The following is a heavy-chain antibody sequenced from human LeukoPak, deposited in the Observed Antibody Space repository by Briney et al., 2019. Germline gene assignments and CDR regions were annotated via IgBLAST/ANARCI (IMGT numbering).Heavy chain of an antibody. V-gene: IGHV4-4*02. CDR2: INHSEST. J-gene: IGHJ6*03. CDR3: ARGVSGATPYYYYYMDV. CDR1: GGSISSSNW. Sequence: SGTLSLTCAVSGGSISSSNWWSWVRPSPGQGLEWIGEINHSESTNYNPSLKSRVTISVDTSKNQFSLKLSSVTAADTAVYYCARGVSGATPYYYYYMDVWGKGTTVTVSS. D-gene: IGHD3-10*01.